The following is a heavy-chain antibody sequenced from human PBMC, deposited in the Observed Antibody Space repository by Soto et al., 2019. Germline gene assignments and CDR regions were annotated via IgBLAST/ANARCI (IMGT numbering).Heavy chain of an antibody. D-gene: IGHD1-26*01. J-gene: IGHJ6*02. V-gene: IGHV3-21*01. CDR2: ISSSSSYI. CDR1: GFTFSSYS. CDR3: ARDPEGHTTRLEYYYYYGMDV. Sequence: LRLSCAASGFTFSSYSMSWVRQAPGKGLEWVSSISSSSSYIYYADSVKGRFTISRDNAKNSLYLQMNSLRAEDTAVYYCARDPEGHTTRLEYYYYYGMDVWGQGTTVTVSS.